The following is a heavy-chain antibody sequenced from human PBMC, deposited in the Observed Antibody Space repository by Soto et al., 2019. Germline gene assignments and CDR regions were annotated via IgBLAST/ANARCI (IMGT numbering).Heavy chain of an antibody. J-gene: IGHJ6*02. CDR1: GFTFSSYS. D-gene: IGHD6-13*01. V-gene: IGHV3-21*01. Sequence: PGGSLRLSCAASGFTFSSYSMNWVRQAPGKGLEWVSSISSSSSYIYYADSVKGRFTISRDNAKNSLYLQMNSLRAEDTAVYYCAREKRQQQLLYYYGMDVWGQGTTVTVSS. CDR3: AREKRQQQLLYYYGMDV. CDR2: ISSSSSYI.